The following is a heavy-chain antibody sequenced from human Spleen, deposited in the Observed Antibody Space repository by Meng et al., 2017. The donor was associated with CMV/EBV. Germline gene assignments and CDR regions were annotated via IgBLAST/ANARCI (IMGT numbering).Heavy chain of an antibody. CDR2: TSNDGSVGDT. D-gene: IGHD2-15*01. CDR3: ARCLGFCNCDTCYGDDGPDV. Sequence: GESLKISCVASGFTFRNYWLHWVRQVPGEGLGWVSRTSNDGSVGDTGYAAFVKGRFTISRDNAKNTLYLQMNSLRVDDSAVYYCARCLGFCNCDTCYGDDGPDVWGQGTTVTVSS. CDR1: GFTFRNYW. J-gene: IGHJ6*02. V-gene: IGHV3-74*01.